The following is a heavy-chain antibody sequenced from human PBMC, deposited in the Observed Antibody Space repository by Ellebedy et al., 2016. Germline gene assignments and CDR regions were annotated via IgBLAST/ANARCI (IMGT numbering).Heavy chain of an antibody. D-gene: IGHD2-15*01. J-gene: IGHJ4*02. CDR3: AREDCSGGSCYVDY. Sequence: SETLSLTCAVSGGSISSSNWWSWVRQPPGKGLEWIGEIYHSGSTNYNPSLKSRVTISVDTSKNQFSLKLSSVTAADTAVYYCAREDCSGGSCYVDYWGQGTLVTVSS. V-gene: IGHV4-4*02. CDR1: GGSISSSNW. CDR2: IYHSGST.